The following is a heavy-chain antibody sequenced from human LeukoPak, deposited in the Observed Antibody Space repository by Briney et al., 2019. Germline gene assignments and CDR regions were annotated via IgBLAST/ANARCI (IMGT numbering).Heavy chain of an antibody. V-gene: IGHV4-4*07. CDR2: IYTSGTT. CDR1: GGSMSSYY. Sequence: SETLSLTCTVSGGSMSSYYWSWIRQPAGKGLEWIGRIYTSGTTNYNPSLKSRVTISVDTSKNQFSLQLRSVTAADTAVYYCAREDPQTTVPEGMDVWGQGTTVTVSS. CDR3: AREDPQTTVPEGMDV. D-gene: IGHD4-17*01. J-gene: IGHJ6*02.